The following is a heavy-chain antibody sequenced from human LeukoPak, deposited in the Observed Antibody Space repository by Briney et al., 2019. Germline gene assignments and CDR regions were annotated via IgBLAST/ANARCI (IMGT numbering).Heavy chain of an antibody. CDR2: ISSSSSTI. V-gene: IGHV3-48*01. D-gene: IGHD5-18*01. Sequence: PGGSLRLSCAASGFTFSSYSMNWVRQAPGKGLEWVSYISSSSSTIYYADSVKGRFTISRDNAKNSLYLQMNSLRAEDTAVYYCAREQQMWIQLWFISWFDPWGQGTLVTVSS. J-gene: IGHJ5*02. CDR1: GFTFSSYS. CDR3: AREQQMWIQLWFISWFDP.